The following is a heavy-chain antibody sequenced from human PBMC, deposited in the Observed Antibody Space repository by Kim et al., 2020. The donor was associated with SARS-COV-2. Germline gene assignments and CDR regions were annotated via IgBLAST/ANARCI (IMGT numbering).Heavy chain of an antibody. V-gene: IGHV4-34*01. CDR3: ARGRVRYQLLGLGGMDV. Sequence: SETLSLTCAVYGGSFSGYYWSWIRQPPGKGLEWIGEINHSGSTNYNPSLKSRVTISVDTSKNQFSLKLSSVTAADTAVYYCARGRVRYQLLGLGGMDVWG. CDR1: GGSFSGYY. J-gene: IGHJ6*01. D-gene: IGHD2-2*01. CDR2: INHSGST.